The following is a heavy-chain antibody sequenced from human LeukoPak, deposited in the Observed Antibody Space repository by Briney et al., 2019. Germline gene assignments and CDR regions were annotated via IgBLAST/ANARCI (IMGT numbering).Heavy chain of an antibody. Sequence: QAGGSLRLSCAASGFTFSNYAMSWVRQAPGEGLEWVSAISNSGGTIHYADSVKGRFTISRDNSKNTLYLQMNSLTAEDTAVYHCAKGKGTGSYYYSDYWGQGTLVIVSS. CDR2: ISNSGGTI. CDR1: GFTFSNYA. D-gene: IGHD1-26*01. V-gene: IGHV3-23*01. J-gene: IGHJ4*02. CDR3: AKGKGTGSYYYSDY.